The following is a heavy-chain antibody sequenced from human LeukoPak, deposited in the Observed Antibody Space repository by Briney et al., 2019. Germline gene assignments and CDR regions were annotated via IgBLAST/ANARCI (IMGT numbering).Heavy chain of an antibody. CDR1: GGTFSSYA. Sequence: ASVKVSCKASGGTFSSYAISWVRQAPGQGLEWMGGIIPIFGTANYAQKLQGRVTITADESTSTAYMELSSLRSEDTAVYYCARAPTGYCSSTSCSHYYYYYGMDVWGQGTTVTVSS. V-gene: IGHV1-69*01. D-gene: IGHD2-2*01. CDR2: IIPIFGTA. CDR3: ARAPTGYCSSTSCSHYYYYYGMDV. J-gene: IGHJ6*02.